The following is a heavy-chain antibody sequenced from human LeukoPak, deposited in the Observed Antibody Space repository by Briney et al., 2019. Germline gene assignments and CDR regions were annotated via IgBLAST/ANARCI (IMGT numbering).Heavy chain of an antibody. CDR2: MNPNSGNT. CDR3: ARLYCSGGSCYFDAFDI. D-gene: IGHD2-15*01. J-gene: IGHJ3*02. CDR1: GYTFTSYD. V-gene: IGHV1-8*01. Sequence: GASVKVSCKASGYTFTSYDINWVRQATGQGLEWMGWMNPNSGNTGYAQKFQGRVTMTRNTSISTAYMELSSLRSEDTAVYYCARLYCSGGSCYFDAFDIWGQGTMVTVSS.